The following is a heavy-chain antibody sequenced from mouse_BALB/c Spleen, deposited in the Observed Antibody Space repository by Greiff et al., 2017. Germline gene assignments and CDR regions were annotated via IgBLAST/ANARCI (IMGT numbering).Heavy chain of an antibody. CDR1: GYAFTNYL. CDR2: INPGSGGT. J-gene: IGHJ4*01. V-gene: IGHV1-54*01. Sequence: VQLQQSGAELVRPGTSVKVSCKASGYAFTNYLIEWVKQRPGQGLEWIGVINPGSGGTNYNEKFKGKATLTADKSSSTAYMQLSSLTSDDSAVYFCARAPGKAMDYWGQGTSVTVSS. CDR3: ARAPGKAMDY.